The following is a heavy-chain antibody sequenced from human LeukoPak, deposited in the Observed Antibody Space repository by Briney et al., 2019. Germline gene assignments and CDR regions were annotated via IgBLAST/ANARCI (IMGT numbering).Heavy chain of an antibody. V-gene: IGHV4-59*01. CDR3: ARHGGSFTFDL. D-gene: IGHD1-26*01. Sequence: PSETLSLTCSVSGGSFSSYYWSWIRQPPGKGLELIGYMYDSGSTNYNPSLKSRVTISVDTSKNQFSLRLSSVTAADTAVYYCARHGGSFTFDLWGQGVLVT. CDR2: MYDSGST. J-gene: IGHJ4*02. CDR1: GGSFSSYY.